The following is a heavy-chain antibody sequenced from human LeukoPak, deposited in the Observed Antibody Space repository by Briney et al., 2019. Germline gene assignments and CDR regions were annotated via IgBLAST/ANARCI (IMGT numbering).Heavy chain of an antibody. Sequence: ASVKVSCKVSGYTLTELSMHWVRQAPGKGLEWMGGFDPEDGETIYAQKFQGRVTMTEDTSTDTAYMELSSLRSEDTAVYYCATLSTNEKYSWNDDNYWGPGTLVTVSS. J-gene: IGHJ4*02. CDR3: ATLSTNEKYSWNDDNY. V-gene: IGHV1-24*01. D-gene: IGHD1-20*01. CDR2: FDPEDGET. CDR1: GYTLTELS.